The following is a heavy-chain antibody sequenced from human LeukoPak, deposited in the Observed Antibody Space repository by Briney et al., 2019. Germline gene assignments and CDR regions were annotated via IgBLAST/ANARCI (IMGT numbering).Heavy chain of an antibody. CDR3: VSGPYPAAGTDHQFDY. J-gene: IGHJ4*02. CDR2: IYYSGST. CDR1: GASISSYY. D-gene: IGHD6-13*01. Sequence: SETLSLTCTVSGASISSYYWSWIRQPPGKGLWWIGYIYYSGSTKYNPSPKSRVTISVDTSKNQFSLKVSSVTAEDTAVYYCVSGPYPAAGTDHQFDYWGQGTLVTVSS. V-gene: IGHV4-59*01.